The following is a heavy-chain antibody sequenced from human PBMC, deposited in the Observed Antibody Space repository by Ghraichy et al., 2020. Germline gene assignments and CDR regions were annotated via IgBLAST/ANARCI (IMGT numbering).Heavy chain of an antibody. V-gene: IGHV4-59*01. CDR2: IYYSGST. Sequence: SETLSLTCTVSGGSISSYYWSWIRQPPGKGLEWIGYIYYSGSTNYNPSLKSRVTISVDTSKNQFSLKLSSVTAADTAVYYCARVGYYDSSGYYFFDYWGQGTLVTVSS. D-gene: IGHD3-22*01. J-gene: IGHJ4*02. CDR1: GGSISSYY. CDR3: ARVGYYDSSGYYFFDY.